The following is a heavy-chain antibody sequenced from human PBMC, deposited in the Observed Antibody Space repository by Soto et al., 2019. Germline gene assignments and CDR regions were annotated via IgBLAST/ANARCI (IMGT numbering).Heavy chain of an antibody. V-gene: IGHV3-53*01. Sequence: GGSLRLSCAASGFTVSSNYMSWVRQAPGKGLEWVSVIYSGGSTYYADSVKGRFTISRDNSKNTLYLQMNSLRAEDTAVYYCARVITYGDYFDYWGQGTLVTVSS. CDR1: GFTVSSNY. J-gene: IGHJ4*02. D-gene: IGHD4-17*01. CDR3: ARVITYGDYFDY. CDR2: IYSGGST.